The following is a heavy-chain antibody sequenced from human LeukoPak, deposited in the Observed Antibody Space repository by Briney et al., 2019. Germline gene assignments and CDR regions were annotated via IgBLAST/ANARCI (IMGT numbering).Heavy chain of an antibody. CDR1: GFTFSSYA. CDR2: INSDGSST. CDR3: ARDPSRYYDFWSGYHEDWFDP. J-gene: IGHJ5*02. V-gene: IGHV3-74*01. D-gene: IGHD3-3*01. Sequence: PGGSLRLSCAASGFTFSSYAMSWVRQAPGKGLVWVSRINSDGSSTSYADSVKGRFTISRDNAKNTLYLQMNSLRAEDTAVYYCARDPSRYYDFWSGYHEDWFDPWGQGTLVTVSS.